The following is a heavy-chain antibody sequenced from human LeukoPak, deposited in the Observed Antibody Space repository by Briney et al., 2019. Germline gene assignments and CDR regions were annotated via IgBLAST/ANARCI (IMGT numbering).Heavy chain of an antibody. D-gene: IGHD6-13*01. J-gene: IGHJ4*02. CDR2: INHSGST. CDR3: ARHSRLYSSSWYGRYYFDY. CDR1: GGSFSGYY. V-gene: IGHV4-34*01. Sequence: PSETLSLTCAVYGGSFSGYYWSWIRQPPGKGLEWIGEINHSGSTNYNPSLKSRVTTSVDTSKNQFSLKLSSVTAADTAVYYCARHSRLYSSSWYGRYYFDYWGQGTLVTVSS.